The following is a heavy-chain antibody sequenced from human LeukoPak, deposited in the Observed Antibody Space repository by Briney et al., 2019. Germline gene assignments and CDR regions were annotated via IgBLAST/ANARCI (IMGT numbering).Heavy chain of an antibody. Sequence: QPGGSLRLSCAVSGFTFSSYWMHWVRQVPGEGLVWVSRINTDGSTTTYAESVKGRFTISRDNAKNTLYLQMNSLRAEDTAVYYCARDLRGSPDRWGQGTLVTVSS. CDR2: INTDGSTT. J-gene: IGHJ5*02. CDR3: ARDLRGSPDR. D-gene: IGHD3-16*01. V-gene: IGHV3-74*01. CDR1: GFTFSSYW.